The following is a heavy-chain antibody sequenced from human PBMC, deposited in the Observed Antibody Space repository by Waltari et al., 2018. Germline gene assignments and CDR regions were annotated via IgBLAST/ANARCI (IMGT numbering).Heavy chain of an antibody. V-gene: IGHV4-39*07. Sequence: QLQLQESGPGLVKPSETLSLTCTVSGGSISSSSYYWGWIRQPPGKGLEWIGSIYYSGSTYYNPSLKSRVTISVDTSKNQFSLKLSSVTAADTAVYYCAGRYGSGRNAFDIWGQGTMVTVSS. CDR1: GGSISSSSYY. D-gene: IGHD3-10*01. CDR3: AGRYGSGRNAFDI. CDR2: IYYSGST. J-gene: IGHJ3*02.